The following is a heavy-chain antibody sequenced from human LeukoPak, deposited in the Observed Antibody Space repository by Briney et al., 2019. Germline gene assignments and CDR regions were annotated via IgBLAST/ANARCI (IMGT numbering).Heavy chain of an antibody. D-gene: IGHD2-15*01. CDR2: INPNSGGT. CDR1: GDTFTGYY. CDR3: ARGHPYCSGGSCYFDVVGASPNWFDP. V-gene: IGHV1-2*02. Sequence: GASVKVACKASGDTFTGYYMHWVRQAPGQGLEWMGWINPNSGGTNYAQKFQGRVTMTRDTSISTAYMELSRLRSDDTAVHYCARGHPYCSGGSCYFDVVGASPNWFDPWGQGTLVTVSS. J-gene: IGHJ5*02.